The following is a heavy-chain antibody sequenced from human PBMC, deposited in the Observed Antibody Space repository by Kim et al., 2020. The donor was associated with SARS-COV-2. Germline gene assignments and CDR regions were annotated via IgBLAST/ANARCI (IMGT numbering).Heavy chain of an antibody. V-gene: IGHV4-61*02. Sequence: NPSLKSRVTISVEASKTQFSLKLSSVTAADTAVYYCARGAWGSSVYYFDYWGQGTLVTVSS. CDR3: ARGAWGSSVYYFDY. J-gene: IGHJ4*02. D-gene: IGHD6-13*01.